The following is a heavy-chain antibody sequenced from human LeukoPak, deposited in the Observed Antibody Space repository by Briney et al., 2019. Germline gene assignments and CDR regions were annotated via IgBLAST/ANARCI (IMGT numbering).Heavy chain of an antibody. V-gene: IGHV3-23*01. Sequence: GGSLRLSCAASGFTFSSSAMSWVRQAPGKGLEWVSAISNNGGYTYYADSVQGRFTISRDNSKSTLCLQMNSLRAEDTAVYYCAKQLGYCSDGSCYFPYWGQGTLVTVS. CDR2: ISNNGGYT. J-gene: IGHJ4*02. CDR1: GFTFSSSA. CDR3: AKQLGYCSDGSCYFPY. D-gene: IGHD2-15*01.